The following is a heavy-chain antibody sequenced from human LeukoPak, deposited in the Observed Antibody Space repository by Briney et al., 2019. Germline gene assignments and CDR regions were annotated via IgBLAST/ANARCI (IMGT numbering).Heavy chain of an antibody. V-gene: IGHV1-8*03. J-gene: IGHJ5*02. Sequence: GASVKVSCKASGYTFTSYDINWVRQATGQGLEWMGWMNPNSGNTGYAQKFQGRVTITRNTSISTAYMELSSLRSEDTAVYYCARCSDCSSTSCYTLFSFDPWGQGTLVTVSS. CDR3: ARCSDCSSTSCYTLFSFDP. D-gene: IGHD2-2*02. CDR1: GYTFTSYD. CDR2: MNPNSGNT.